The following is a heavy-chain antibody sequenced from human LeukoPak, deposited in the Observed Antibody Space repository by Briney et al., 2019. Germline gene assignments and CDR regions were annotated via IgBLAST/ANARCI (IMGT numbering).Heavy chain of an antibody. CDR1: GFTFTNYW. CDR3: ARGDASMATGFNY. CDR2: IYPGDSDT. Sequence: GESLKISCQTSGFTFTNYWIGWVRQMPGKGLEWMGIIYPGDSDTKYSPSFRGQVTMSADKSTSTAYLQWGSLKASDTAMYFCARGDASMATGFNYWGQGTLVTASS. J-gene: IGHJ4*01. D-gene: IGHD6-6*01. V-gene: IGHV5-51*01.